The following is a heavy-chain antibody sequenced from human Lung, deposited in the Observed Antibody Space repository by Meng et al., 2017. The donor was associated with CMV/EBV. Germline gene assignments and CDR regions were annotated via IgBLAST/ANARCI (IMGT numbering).Heavy chain of an antibody. CDR1: GFTFSSYW. V-gene: IGHV3-7*01. CDR2: IKQDGSEI. D-gene: IGHD6-13*01. Sequence: GESLKISCAASGFTFSSYWMSWVRQAPGKGLEWVANIKQDGSEIYFVGSVKGRFTISRDNAKNSLYLQMNSLRAEDTAVYYCARGEWQQLVEYFFDYWGQGXLVTVSS. CDR3: ARGEWQQLVEYFFDY. J-gene: IGHJ4*02.